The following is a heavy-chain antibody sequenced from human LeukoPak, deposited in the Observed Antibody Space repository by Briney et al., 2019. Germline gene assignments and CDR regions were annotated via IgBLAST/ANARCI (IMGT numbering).Heavy chain of an antibody. Sequence: AETLSLTCTVSGGSFNTYYLSWIRQPPGKALEWIGYVFSSGSSNYNPSLKSRVTISVDAYRDQLSLKLSSVTAENTAVYYCARNTGAAAASHLWGRGTLVSVSS. D-gene: IGHD6-13*01. CDR2: VFSSGSS. CDR3: ARNTGAAAASHL. J-gene: IGHJ2*01. CDR1: GGSFNTYY. V-gene: IGHV4-59*01.